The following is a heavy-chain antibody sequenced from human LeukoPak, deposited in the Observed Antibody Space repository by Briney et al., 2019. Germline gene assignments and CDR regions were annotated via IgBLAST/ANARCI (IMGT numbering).Heavy chain of an antibody. CDR2: ISSSSSYI. CDR3: ASSIAWLDAFDI. J-gene: IGHJ3*02. D-gene: IGHD3-9*01. CDR1: ESTFRSIS. V-gene: IGHV3-21*01. Sequence: GGPLNPSFPASESTFRSISLNWSRQAPGKGLEWASSISSSSSYIYYADSVKGRFTISRDNAKNSLYLQMNSLRAEDTAVYYCASSIAWLDAFDIWGQGTMVTVSS.